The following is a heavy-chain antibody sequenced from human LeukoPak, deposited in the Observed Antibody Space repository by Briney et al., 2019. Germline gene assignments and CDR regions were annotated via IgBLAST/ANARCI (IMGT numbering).Heavy chain of an antibody. D-gene: IGHD6-13*01. V-gene: IGHV4-39*07. CDR1: GGSISSYY. J-gene: IGHJ4*02. Sequence: SETLSLTCTVSGGSISSYYWGWIRQPPGKGLEWIGSIYYSGSTYYNPSLKSRVTISVDTSKNQFSLKLSSVTAADTAVYYCARDRSRVAAAGTESDDYWGQGTLVTVSS. CDR3: ARDRSRVAAAGTESDDY. CDR2: IYYSGST.